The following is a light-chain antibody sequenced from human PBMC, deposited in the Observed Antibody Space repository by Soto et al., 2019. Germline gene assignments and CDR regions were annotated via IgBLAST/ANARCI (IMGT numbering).Light chain of an antibody. CDR3: QQLNSYPIT. CDR1: QGIRSY. CDR2: AAS. V-gene: IGKV1-9*01. Sequence: IQLTQSPSSLSASVGDRVTITCWASQGIRSYLTWYQQKPGKAPKVLIYAASTLQTGVPSRFSGSGSGTDFTLTISSLQPEDFATYYCQQLNSYPITFGQGTRLEIK. J-gene: IGKJ5*01.